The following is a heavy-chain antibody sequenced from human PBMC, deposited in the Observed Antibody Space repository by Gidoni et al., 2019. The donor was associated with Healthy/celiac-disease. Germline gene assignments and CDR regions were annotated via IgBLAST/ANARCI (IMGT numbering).Heavy chain of an antibody. CDR1: GFTFSSYG. Sequence: QVQLVESGGGVVQPGRSLRLSCAASGFTFSSYGMHGVRQAPGKGLEWVAVISYDGSNKYYADSVKGRFTISRDNSKNTLYLQMNSLRAEDTAVYYCAKDQGTEQLGSANAFDIWGQGTMVTVSS. CDR2: ISYDGSNK. V-gene: IGHV3-30*18. D-gene: IGHD6-6*01. CDR3: AKDQGTEQLGSANAFDI. J-gene: IGHJ3*02.